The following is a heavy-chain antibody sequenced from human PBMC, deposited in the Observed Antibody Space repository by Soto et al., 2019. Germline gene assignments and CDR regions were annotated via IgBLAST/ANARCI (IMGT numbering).Heavy chain of an antibody. J-gene: IGHJ6*02. CDR1: GGSFSGYY. D-gene: IGHD5-18*01. V-gene: IGHV4-34*01. CDR3: ARGWGYSYGFSHTKTSYYYGMDV. Sequence: SETLSLTCAVYGGSFSGYYWSWIRQPPGKGLEWIGEINHSGSTNYNPSLKSRVTISVDTSKNQFSLKLSSVTAADTAVYYCARGWGYSYGFSHTKTSYYYGMDVWGRGTTVTVSS. CDR2: INHSGST.